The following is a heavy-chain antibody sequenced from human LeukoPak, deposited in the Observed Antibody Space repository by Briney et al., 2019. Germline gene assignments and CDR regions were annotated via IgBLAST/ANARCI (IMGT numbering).Heavy chain of an antibody. Sequence: GESLKICCKGSGYSFTSYWIGWGRQMPGKGLEWMGIIYPGDSDTSYSPSFQGQVTISADKSISTAYLQWSSLKASDTAMYYSARHGRATIFGTSSAFDIWGQGTMVTVSS. V-gene: IGHV5-51*01. CDR3: ARHGRATIFGTSSAFDI. CDR1: GYSFTSYW. J-gene: IGHJ3*02. D-gene: IGHD3-3*01. CDR2: IYPGDSDT.